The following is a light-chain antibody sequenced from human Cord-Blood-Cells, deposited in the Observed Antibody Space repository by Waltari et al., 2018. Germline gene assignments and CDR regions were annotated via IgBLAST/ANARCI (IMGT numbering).Light chain of an antibody. Sequence: AIRMTQSQSSFSASTGDRVNITCRASQGISSYLAWYQQKPGKAPKLLIYAASTLQSGVPSRFSGIGSGTDFTLTISCLQSEDFATYYCQQYYSYPRTFGQGTKVEIK. CDR2: AAS. V-gene: IGKV1-8*01. CDR1: QGISSY. CDR3: QQYYSYPRT. J-gene: IGKJ1*01.